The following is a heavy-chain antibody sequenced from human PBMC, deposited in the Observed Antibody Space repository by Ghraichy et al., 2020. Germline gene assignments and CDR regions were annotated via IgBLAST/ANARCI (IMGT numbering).Heavy chain of an antibody. CDR1: GYTFTGYY. J-gene: IGHJ4*02. CDR2: INPNSGGT. V-gene: IGHV1-2*02. CDR3: ARDGYLGYYDILTGYSYFDY. Sequence: ASVKVSCKASGYTFTGYYMHWVRQAPGQGLEWMGWINPNSGGTNYAQKFQGRVTMTRDTSISTAYMELSRLRSDDTAVYYCARDGYLGYYDILTGYSYFDYWGQGTLVTVSS. D-gene: IGHD3-9*01.